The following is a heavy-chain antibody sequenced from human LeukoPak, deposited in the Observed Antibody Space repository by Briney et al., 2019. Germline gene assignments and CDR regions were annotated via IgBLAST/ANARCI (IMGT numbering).Heavy chain of an antibody. CDR1: GYSISSGYY. D-gene: IGHD6-13*01. V-gene: IGHV4-4*07. CDR2: IYTSDSI. J-gene: IGHJ3*01. Sequence: SETLSLTCTVSGYSISSGYYWSWVRQPAGKGLEWIGHIYTSDSIDYNPSLKSRISMSIDTSKNQFSLKLASVTAADTAVYYCARDTVIAAAGFILSAFDLWGQGTLVTVSS. CDR3: ARDTVIAAAGFILSAFDL.